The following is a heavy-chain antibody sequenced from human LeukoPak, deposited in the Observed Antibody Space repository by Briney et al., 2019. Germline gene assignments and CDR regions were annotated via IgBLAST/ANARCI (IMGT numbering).Heavy chain of an antibody. J-gene: IGHJ4*02. CDR3: ARDGTDVLTDRIRFDY. D-gene: IGHD3-9*01. V-gene: IGHV3-74*01. CDR1: AFTFSTYW. CDR2: NNVDGSVT. Sequence: GGSLRLSCAASAFTFSTYWMHWVRQAPGKGLEWVSRNNVDGSVTNYADSVKGRFTISRDSSKNTLFLQMNSLRAEDTAVYYCARDGTDVLTDRIRFDYWGQGTLVTVSS.